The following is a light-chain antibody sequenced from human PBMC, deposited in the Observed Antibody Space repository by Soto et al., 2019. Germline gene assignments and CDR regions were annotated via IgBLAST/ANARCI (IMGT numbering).Light chain of an antibody. J-gene: IGKJ4*01. CDR1: QSVSNN. CDR2: GAT. Sequence: EIVMTQSPATLSVSPGERVTLSCRASQSVSNNLAWYQQKPGQAPRLLIYGATATATGIPARFSGSGSGTEFTLTISSRQSEEFAVYYCQQHNAWPLTFGGGTKVEIK. V-gene: IGKV3-15*01. CDR3: QQHNAWPLT.